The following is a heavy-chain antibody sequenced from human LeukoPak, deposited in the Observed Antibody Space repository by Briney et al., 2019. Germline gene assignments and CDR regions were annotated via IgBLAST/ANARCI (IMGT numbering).Heavy chain of an antibody. D-gene: IGHD2-15*01. CDR2: IYPGDSDT. Sequence: GESLKISCKGSGYSFISYWIGWVRQMPGKGLEWMGIIYPGDSDTRFSPSFQGPVTSSADKSLSTAYLQWSSRKASDTAVYYCARRSCSGGSCYGDYWGQGTLVTVSS. J-gene: IGHJ4*02. CDR1: GYSFISYW. CDR3: ARRSCSGGSCYGDY. V-gene: IGHV5-51*01.